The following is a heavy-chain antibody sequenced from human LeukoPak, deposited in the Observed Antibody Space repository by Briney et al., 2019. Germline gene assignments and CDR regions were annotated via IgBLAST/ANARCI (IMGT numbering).Heavy chain of an antibody. D-gene: IGHD1-26*01. J-gene: IGHJ4*02. CDR1: GFTFSSYN. Sequence: GGSLRLSCAASGFTFSSYNMNWVRQAPGKGLEWVSYISYSLSTIYYADSVKGRFTISRDNAKNSLYLQMNSLRAEDTAVYCCARVTGGYYFDYWGQGTLVTVSS. CDR3: ARVTGGYYFDY. V-gene: IGHV3-48*04. CDR2: ISYSLSTI.